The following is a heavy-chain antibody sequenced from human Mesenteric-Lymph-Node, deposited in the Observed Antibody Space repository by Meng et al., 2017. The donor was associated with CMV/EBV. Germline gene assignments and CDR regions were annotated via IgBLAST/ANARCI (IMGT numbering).Heavy chain of an antibody. V-gene: IGHV3-74*01. CDR1: RFSIGTKW. J-gene: IGHJ4*02. CDR3: AREGYSSGLDY. CDR2: IDDDGSTT. Sequence: GESLKISCAASRFSIGTKWMHWVRQAPGKGLVWVARIDDDGSTTTYADSVKGRFTISRDNSKNTLYLQMNSLRAEDTAVYYCAREGYSSGLDYWGQGTLVTVSS. D-gene: IGHD6-25*01.